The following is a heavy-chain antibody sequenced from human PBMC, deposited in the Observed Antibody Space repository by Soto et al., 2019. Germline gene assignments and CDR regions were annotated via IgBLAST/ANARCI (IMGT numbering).Heavy chain of an antibody. J-gene: IGHJ6*02. CDR1: GYSFTSYW. CDR2: IYPGDSDT. V-gene: IGHV5-51*01. Sequence: GESLKLSCKGSGYSFTSYWIGWVRQMPGKGLEWMGIIYPGDSDTRYSPSFQGQVTISADKSISTAYLQWSSLKASDTAMYYCARHGPGYCSGGSCYSYYGMDVWGQGTTVTVSS. D-gene: IGHD2-15*01. CDR3: ARHGPGYCSGGSCYSYYGMDV.